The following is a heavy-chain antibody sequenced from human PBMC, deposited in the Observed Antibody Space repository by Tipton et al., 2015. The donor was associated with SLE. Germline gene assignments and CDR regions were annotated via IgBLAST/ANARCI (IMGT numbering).Heavy chain of an antibody. D-gene: IGHD3-16*01. CDR3: ARELRGGFDF. V-gene: IGHV4-39*07. Sequence: TLSLTCTVSGGSISKSNFYWEWIRQPPGKGLEWIGSIFYTGTTSYNPSLKSRVTISVDTSKNHFSLKLRSVTAADTALYYCARELRGGFDFWGQGALVTVSS. CDR2: IFYTGTT. CDR1: GGSISKSNFY. J-gene: IGHJ4*02.